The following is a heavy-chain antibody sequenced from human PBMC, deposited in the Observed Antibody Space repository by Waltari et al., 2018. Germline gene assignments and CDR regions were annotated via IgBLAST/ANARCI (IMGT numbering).Heavy chain of an antibody. Sequence: EVQLLESGGGLVQPGWSLRLSCAASGFTFSSYAMSWVRQAPGKGLEWVSAISGSGGSTYYADSVKGRFTISRDNSKNTLYLQMNSLRAEDTAVYYCAKVTGSTVVTPYFDLWGRGTLVTVSS. CDR3: AKVTGSTVVTPYFDL. CDR1: GFTFSSYA. J-gene: IGHJ2*01. V-gene: IGHV3-23*01. D-gene: IGHD3-10*01. CDR2: ISGSGGST.